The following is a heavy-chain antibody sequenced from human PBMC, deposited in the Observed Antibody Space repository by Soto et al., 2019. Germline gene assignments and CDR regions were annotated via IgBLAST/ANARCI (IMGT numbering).Heavy chain of an antibody. CDR2: IYYSGST. Sequence: SETLSLTCTVSGGSISSYYWSWIRQPPGKGLEWIGYIYYSGSTNYNPSLKSRVTISVDTSKNQFSLKLSSVTAADTAVYYCARCRYGSGRGPFDIWGQGTMVTVSS. D-gene: IGHD3-10*01. CDR3: ARCRYGSGRGPFDI. CDR1: GGSISSYY. V-gene: IGHV4-59*01. J-gene: IGHJ3*02.